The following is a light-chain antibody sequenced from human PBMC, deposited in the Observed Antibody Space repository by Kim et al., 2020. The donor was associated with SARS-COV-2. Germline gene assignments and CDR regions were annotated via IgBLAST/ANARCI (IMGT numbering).Light chain of an antibody. J-gene: IGKJ4*01. CDR1: QHISNS. Sequence: DIHLTQSPSFLSASVGDRVTITCRASQHISNSLAWYQRKPGKAPKFLIYVASALQSGVPSRFSGSGSGTEFTLTITSLQPEDFATYYCQQLAAYPPTLGGGTKREI. CDR2: VAS. CDR3: QQLAAYPPT. V-gene: IGKV1-9*01.